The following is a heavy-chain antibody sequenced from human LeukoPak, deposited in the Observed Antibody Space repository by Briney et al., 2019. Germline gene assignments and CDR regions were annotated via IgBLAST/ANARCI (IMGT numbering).Heavy chain of an antibody. CDR3: ARDHSSGGHLDY. V-gene: IGHV4-61*08. CDR1: GDSVSRSDSY. CDR2: IYYSGST. D-gene: IGHD6-19*01. Sequence: NPSETLSLTCSVSGDSVSRSDSYWDWIRQPPGKGLQWIGTIYYSGSTNYNPSLKSRVTISVDTSKNQFSLKLSSVTAADTAVYYCARDHSSGGHLDYWGQGTLVTVSS. J-gene: IGHJ4*02.